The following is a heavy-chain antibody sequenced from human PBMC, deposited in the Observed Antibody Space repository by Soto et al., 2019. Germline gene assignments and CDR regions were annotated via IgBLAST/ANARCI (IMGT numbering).Heavy chain of an antibody. V-gene: IGHV4-30-4*01. CDR3: ASGYYESSDYYVGSPAFEY. Sequence: QVQLQESGPGLVKASQTLSLTCTVFGGSIAGGDYYWAWIRQPPGRGLEWIGYIYSSGTTYYNPSLKGRLTISLAQSQVSLKLTSVTATDTGVYYCASGYYESSDYYVGSPAFEYWGQGARVSVSS. CDR2: IYSSGTT. J-gene: IGHJ4*02. D-gene: IGHD3-22*01. CDR1: GGSIAGGDYY.